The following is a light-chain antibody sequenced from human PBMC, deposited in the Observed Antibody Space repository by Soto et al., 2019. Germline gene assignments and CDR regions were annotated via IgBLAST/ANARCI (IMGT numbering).Light chain of an antibody. CDR1: SSDVGAYNY. V-gene: IGLV2-14*01. CDR3: SSYTRASIPYV. Sequence: QSVLTQPASVSGSPGQSITISCTGTSSDVGAYNYVSWYQQYPGKAPKLIIYEVNNRPSGASSRFFGSKSGNTASLTISGLQAADEADYYCSSYTRASIPYVFGTGTKVTVL. J-gene: IGLJ1*01. CDR2: EVN.